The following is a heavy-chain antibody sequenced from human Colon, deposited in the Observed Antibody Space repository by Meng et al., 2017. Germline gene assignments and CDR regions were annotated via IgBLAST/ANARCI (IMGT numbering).Heavy chain of an antibody. Sequence: QVQLVESGGGVVQPGRSLRLSCASSGLIFSSYVMHWVRQAPGKGLEWVGVIGNTGERTYYRDSLKGRFTISRDNSKNTLYLQMNNPRAEDTAVYYCVRDLGMGKYADYWGQGALVTVSS. J-gene: IGHJ4*02. CDR1: GLIFSSYV. V-gene: IGHV3-33*08. D-gene: IGHD2-2*01. CDR2: IGNTGERT. CDR3: VRDLGMGKYADY.